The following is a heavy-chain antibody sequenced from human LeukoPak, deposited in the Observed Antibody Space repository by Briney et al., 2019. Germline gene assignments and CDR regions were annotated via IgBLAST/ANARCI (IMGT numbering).Heavy chain of an antibody. J-gene: IGHJ4*02. CDR2: IYSGGST. CDR1: GFTVSSNY. D-gene: IGHD6-13*01. CDR3: AGHGYSSSWSYFAY. V-gene: IGHV3-66*04. Sequence: GGSLRLSCAASGFTVSSNYMSWVRQAPGKGLEWVSIIYSGGSTYYADSVKGRFTVSRDNSKNTLYLQMNSLRADDTAVYYCAGHGYSSSWSYFAYWGQGTLVTVSS.